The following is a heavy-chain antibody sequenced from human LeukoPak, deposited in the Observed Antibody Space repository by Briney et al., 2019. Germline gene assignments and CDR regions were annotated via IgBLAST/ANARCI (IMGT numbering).Heavy chain of an antibody. D-gene: IGHD3-10*01. J-gene: IGHJ6*02. Sequence: AGGSLRLSCAASGFSFSNYGIHWVRQAPRKGLGWVRAIPYDGLNKYSVDSVKGRFTVSRDNSKNTLYLEINSLRGEDTAVYYCAKDLWSRGNYYYGLDVWGQGTTVTVSS. V-gene: IGHV3-30*18. CDR3: AKDLWSRGNYYYGLDV. CDR1: GFSFSNYG. CDR2: IPYDGLNK.